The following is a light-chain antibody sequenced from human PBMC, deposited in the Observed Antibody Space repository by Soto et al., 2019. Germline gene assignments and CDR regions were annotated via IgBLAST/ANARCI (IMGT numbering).Light chain of an antibody. V-gene: IGKV3-20*01. CDR2: GAS. CDR1: QSFGGSY. CDR3: QQCSSSPQT. J-gene: IGKJ2*01. Sequence: EIVLTQSPGTLSLSPGERASLSCRASQSFGGSYLAWYQQKPGQAPRLLIYGASTRATGIPDRFSGSGSGTNFTLTISRLEPEDFAVYYCQQCSSSPQTFGQGTKLEIK.